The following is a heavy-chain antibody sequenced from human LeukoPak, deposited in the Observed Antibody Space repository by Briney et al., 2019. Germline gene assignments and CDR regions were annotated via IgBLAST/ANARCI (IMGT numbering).Heavy chain of an antibody. D-gene: IGHD4-17*01. CDR1: GGTFSSYA. J-gene: IGHJ4*02. CDR3: ARDLNGDSHGGLHILSDY. V-gene: IGHV1-69*04. Sequence: SVKVSCKASGGTFSSYAISWVRQAPGQGLEWMGRTIPILGIANYAQKFQGRVTITADKSTSTAYMELSSLRSEDTAVYYCARDLNGDSHGGLHILSDYWGQGTLVTVSS. CDR2: TIPILGIA.